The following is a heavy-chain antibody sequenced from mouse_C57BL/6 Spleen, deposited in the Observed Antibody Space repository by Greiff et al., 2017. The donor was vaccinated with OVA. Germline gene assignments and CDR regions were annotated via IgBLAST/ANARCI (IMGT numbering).Heavy chain of an antibody. CDR1: GFTFSDYY. J-gene: IGHJ1*03. Sequence: EVHLVESEGGLVQPGSSMKLSCTASGFTFSDYYMAWVRQVPEKGLEWVANINYDGSSTYYLDSLKSRFIISRDNAKNILYLQMSSLKSEDTATYYCARDRVYGSSYEGYFDVWGTGTTVTVSS. CDR2: INYDGSST. V-gene: IGHV5-16*01. CDR3: ARDRVYGSSYEGYFDV. D-gene: IGHD1-1*01.